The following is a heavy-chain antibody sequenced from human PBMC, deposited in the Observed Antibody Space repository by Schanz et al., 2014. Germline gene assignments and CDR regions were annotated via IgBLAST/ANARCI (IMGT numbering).Heavy chain of an antibody. D-gene: IGHD7-27*01. CDR3: ARDDAWAFDY. CDR2: MYINSGST. CDR1: GFTVNTNY. Sequence: EVQLVESGGGLIQPGGSLRLSCAVSGFTVNTNYMSWVRQAPGKGLEWISSMYINSGSTQYADSGKGRFIISRDEVKHSVYLQMISLRDYDTAVYYVARDDAWAFDYWCHGTLVSVSS. J-gene: IGHJ4*01. V-gene: IGHV3-53*01.